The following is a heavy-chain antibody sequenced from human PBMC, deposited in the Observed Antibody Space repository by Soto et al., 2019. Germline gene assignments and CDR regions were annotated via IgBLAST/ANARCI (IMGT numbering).Heavy chain of an antibody. V-gene: IGHV1-46*01. CDR3: ARKRSGGSCYYYGMDV. CDR1: GYTFTSYY. D-gene: IGHD2-15*01. Sequence: ASVKVSCKASGYTFTSYYMHWVRQAPGQGLEWMGIINPSGGSTSYAQKFQGRVTMTRDKSTSTVYMELSSLRSEDTAVYYCARKRSGGSCYYYGMDVWGQGTTVTVS. CDR2: INPSGGST. J-gene: IGHJ6*02.